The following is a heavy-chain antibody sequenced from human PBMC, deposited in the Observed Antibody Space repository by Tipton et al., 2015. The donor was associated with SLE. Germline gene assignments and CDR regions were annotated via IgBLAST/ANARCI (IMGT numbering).Heavy chain of an antibody. V-gene: IGHV3-23*04. CDR1: GYSFSRFW. CDR2: IGASGGDI. Sequence: QLVQSGAEVKKPGESLKISCKGSGYSFSRFWIGWVRQAPGKGLEWVSVIGASGGDIYYADSVKGRFTISRDNSKSTLYLQMNSLSAEDTAVYYCAKDPTGGIPLGYWGQGTLVTVSS. D-gene: IGHD3-16*01. J-gene: IGHJ4*02. CDR3: AKDPTGGIPLGY.